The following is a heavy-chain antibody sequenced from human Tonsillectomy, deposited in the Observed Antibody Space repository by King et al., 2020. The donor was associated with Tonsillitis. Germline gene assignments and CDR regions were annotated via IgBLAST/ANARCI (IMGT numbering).Heavy chain of an antibody. CDR2: IYSRGST. CDR3: ARDYHMDV. V-gene: IGHV3-66*01. Sequence: VQLVESGGGVVQPGGALRLSCAASGFTVSSNYMSWVRQAPGKGLEGVSVIYSRGSTYYADSAKGRFTISRDNSKNTLYLQMTRLRAEDMAVYYCARDYHMDVWGKGTTVTVSS. CDR1: GFTVSSNY. J-gene: IGHJ6*03.